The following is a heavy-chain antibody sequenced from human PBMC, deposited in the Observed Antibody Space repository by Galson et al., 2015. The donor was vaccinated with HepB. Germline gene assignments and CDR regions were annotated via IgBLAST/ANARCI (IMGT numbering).Heavy chain of an antibody. CDR3: AGGGIAVAGTFRPAGGEFDY. Sequence: ETLSLTCAVYGGSFSGYYWSWIRQPPGKGLEWIGEINHSGSTNYNPSLKSRVTISVDTSKNQFSLKLSSVTAADTAVYYCAGGGIAVAGTFRPAGGEFDYWGQGTLVTVSS. D-gene: IGHD6-19*01. J-gene: IGHJ4*02. V-gene: IGHV4-34*01. CDR2: INHSGST. CDR1: GGSFSGYY.